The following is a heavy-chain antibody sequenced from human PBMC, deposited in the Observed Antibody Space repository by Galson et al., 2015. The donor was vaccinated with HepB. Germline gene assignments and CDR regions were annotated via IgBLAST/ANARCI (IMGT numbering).Heavy chain of an antibody. J-gene: IGHJ6*03. Sequence: SLRLSCAASGFTFSNARMSWVRQAPGKGLEWVGRIKSKTDGGTTDYAAPVKGRFTISRDDSKNTLYLQMNSLKTEDTAVYYCTTGDCSSTSCYRGYYYIDVWGKGSTVTVSS. CDR1: GFTFSNAR. CDR2: IKSKTDGGTT. CDR3: TTGDCSSTSCYRGYYYIDV. V-gene: IGHV3-15*01. D-gene: IGHD2-2*02.